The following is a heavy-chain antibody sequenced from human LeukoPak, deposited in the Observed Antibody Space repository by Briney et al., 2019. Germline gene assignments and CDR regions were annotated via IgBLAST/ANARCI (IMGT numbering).Heavy chain of an antibody. CDR1: GFTFSTYW. J-gene: IGHJ4*02. CDR3: ARDLDWILFDY. Sequence: GSLRLSCAASGFTFSTYWMHWVRQAPGKGLVWVSRVRPEGTTTAYADSVKGRFTISRGNAKNTLFLQMNSLSAEDTAVYYCARDLDWILFDYWGQGTLVTVSS. D-gene: IGHD3-9*01. CDR2: VRPEGTTT. V-gene: IGHV3-74*03.